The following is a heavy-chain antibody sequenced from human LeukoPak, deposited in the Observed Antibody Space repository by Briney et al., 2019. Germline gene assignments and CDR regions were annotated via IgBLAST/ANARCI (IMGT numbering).Heavy chain of an antibody. D-gene: IGHD1-1*01. CDR3: ARDDYNTLGYNFHH. CDR1: GFTFSSYG. CDR2: INWNNDGI. J-gene: IGHJ1*01. Sequence: PGGSLRLSCAASGFTFSSYGMHWVRRAPGQGLEWVTGINWNNDGIVYAASVKGRFTVSRDNAKNTLYLQMNGLRPEDTAFYYCARDDYNTLGYNFHHWGQGTLVTVSS. V-gene: IGHV3-9*01.